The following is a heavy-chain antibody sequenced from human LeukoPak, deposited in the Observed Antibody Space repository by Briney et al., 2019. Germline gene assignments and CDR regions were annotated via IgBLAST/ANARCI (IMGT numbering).Heavy chain of an antibody. V-gene: IGHV3-33*01. CDR3: ARDDARQGSAFDI. CDR1: GFTFSSYG. CDR2: IFYDGSKT. Sequence: GGSLRLSCAASGFTFSSYGMHWVRQAPGKGLEWVALIFYDGSKTYYADSVKGRFTISRDNSKNTLHLQMNSLRVDDTAVYYCARDDARQGSAFDIWGQGTKVIVSS. J-gene: IGHJ3*02.